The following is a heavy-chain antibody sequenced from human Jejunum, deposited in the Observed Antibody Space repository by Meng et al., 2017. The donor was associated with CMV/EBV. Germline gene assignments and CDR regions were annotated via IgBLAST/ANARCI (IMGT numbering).Heavy chain of an antibody. CDR2: VSPNSDNE. CDR1: GYAFMTYD. D-gene: IGHD5-18*01. Sequence: SCKASGYAFMTYDINWVRQAPGQGLEWMGWVSPNSDNEGYAQRFQGRVTFSRNSAISTAYMEVSSLTYEDTAVYYCARLSSYSSAYGYWGQGTLVTVSS. J-gene: IGHJ4*02. V-gene: IGHV1-8*03. CDR3: ARLSSYSSAYGY.